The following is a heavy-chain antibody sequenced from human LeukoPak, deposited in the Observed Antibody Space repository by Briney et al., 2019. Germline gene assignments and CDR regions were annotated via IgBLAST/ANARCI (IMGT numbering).Heavy chain of an antibody. CDR2: ISYDGSNK. CDR3: ARDISRNYYYFGMDV. V-gene: IGHV3-30-3*01. J-gene: IGHJ6*02. CDR1: GFTFSSYA. Sequence: GGSLRLSCAASGFTFSSYAMHWVRQAPGKGLEWVAVISYDGSNKYYADSVKGRFTISRDNSKNTLYLQMNSLRAEDTAVYYCARDISRNYYYFGMDVWGQGTTVTVSS. D-gene: IGHD2/OR15-2a*01.